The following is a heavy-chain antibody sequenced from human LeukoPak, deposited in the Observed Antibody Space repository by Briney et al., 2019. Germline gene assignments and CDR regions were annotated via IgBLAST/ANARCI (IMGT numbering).Heavy chain of an antibody. D-gene: IGHD3-10*01. V-gene: IGHV4-59*08. CDR3: ARLGVIYDSGSYAGYAFDI. Sequence: SETLSLTCTVSGGSISSYYWSWIRQPPGKGLEWIGYIYYSGSTNYNPSLKSRVTISVDTSKNQFSLKLSSVTAADTAVYYCARLGVIYDSGSYAGYAFDIWGQGTMVTVSS. J-gene: IGHJ3*02. CDR1: GGSISSYY. CDR2: IYYSGST.